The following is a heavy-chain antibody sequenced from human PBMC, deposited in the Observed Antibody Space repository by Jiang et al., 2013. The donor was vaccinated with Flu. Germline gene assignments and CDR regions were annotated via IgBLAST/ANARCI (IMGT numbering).Heavy chain of an antibody. J-gene: IGHJ4*02. D-gene: IGHD3-10*01. Sequence: DDKFYSTSLKTRLTVSKDTSKNQVVLTMTNVDPVDTATYYCARTGASGTWDFEYWGQGTLVTVSS. V-gene: IGHV2-70*04. CDR3: ARTGASGTWDFEY. CDR2: DDK.